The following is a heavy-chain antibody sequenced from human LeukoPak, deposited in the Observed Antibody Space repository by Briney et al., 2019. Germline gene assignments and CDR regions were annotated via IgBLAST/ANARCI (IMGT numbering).Heavy chain of an antibody. CDR2: IVVGSGNT. D-gene: IGHD3-10*01. J-gene: IGHJ4*02. V-gene: IGHV1-58*02. CDR3: AAVPYGSGKITDY. CDR1: GFTFTSSA. Sequence: SVKVSCKASGFTFTSSAMQWARQARGQRLEWIGWIVVGSGNTNYAQKFQERVTITRDMSTSTAYMELSSLRSEDTAVYYCAAVPYGSGKITDYWGQGTLVTVSS.